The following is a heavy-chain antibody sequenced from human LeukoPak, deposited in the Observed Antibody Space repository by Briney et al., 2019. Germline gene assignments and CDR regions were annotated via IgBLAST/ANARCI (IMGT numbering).Heavy chain of an antibody. Sequence: GGSLRLSCAASGFTLRSYWMHWFRQAPGKGLVWVSRINSDGSIKTYADFVEGRFTISRDNADNTLYLQMNSLRAEDTAVYYCAKYGSGTWSPTTNYYGMDVWGQGTTVTVSS. V-gene: IGHV3-74*01. CDR1: GFTLRSYW. CDR3: AKYGSGTWSPTTNYYGMDV. CDR2: INSDGSIK. D-gene: IGHD3-10*01. J-gene: IGHJ6*02.